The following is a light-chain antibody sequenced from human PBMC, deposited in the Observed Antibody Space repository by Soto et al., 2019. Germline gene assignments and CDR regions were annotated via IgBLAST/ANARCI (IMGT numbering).Light chain of an antibody. CDR2: GAS. Sequence: EIVMTQSPATLSVSPGERATLSCRASQSIRSSLAWYQLKPGQAPRLLLYGASTRAAGIPARFSGSGSGTDFTLTISSLQSEDFAVYYCQQYYYWRYTFGQGTKLEIK. V-gene: IGKV3-15*01. CDR1: QSIRSS. J-gene: IGKJ2*01. CDR3: QQYYYWRYT.